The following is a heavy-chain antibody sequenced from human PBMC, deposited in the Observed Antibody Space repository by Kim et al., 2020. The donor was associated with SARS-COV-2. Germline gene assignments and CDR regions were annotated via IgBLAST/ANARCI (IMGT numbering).Heavy chain of an antibody. Sequence: ASVKVSCEASGYTFTSYDINWVRQATGQGLEWMGWMNPNSGNTGYAQKFQGRVTMTRNTSISTAYMELSSLRSEDTAVYYCARGEGYRAAAGHDYWGQGTLVTVSS. J-gene: IGHJ4*02. CDR1: GYTFTSYD. V-gene: IGHV1-8*01. CDR3: ARGEGYRAAAGHDY. D-gene: IGHD6-13*01. CDR2: MNPNSGNT.